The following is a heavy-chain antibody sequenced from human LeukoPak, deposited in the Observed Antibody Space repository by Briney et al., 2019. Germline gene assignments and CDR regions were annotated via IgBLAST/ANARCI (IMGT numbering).Heavy chain of an antibody. D-gene: IGHD6-19*01. J-gene: IGHJ4*02. CDR1: GFTFSNYA. CDR2: ISGSGGNT. CDR3: AKDSGSGRYRPSYSDY. Sequence: GGSLRLSCAASGFTFSNYAMRWVRQAPGKGPEWVSVISGSGGNTNYADSVKGRFTISRDNSKNILYLQMNSLRAEDTAVYYCAKDSGSGRYRPSYSDYWGQGTLVTVSS. V-gene: IGHV3-23*01.